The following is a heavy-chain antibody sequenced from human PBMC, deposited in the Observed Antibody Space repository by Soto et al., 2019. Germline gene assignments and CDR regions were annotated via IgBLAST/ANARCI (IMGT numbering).Heavy chain of an antibody. D-gene: IGHD2-15*01. Sequence: SSETLSLTCTVSGGSIYRSGYYWGWIRQPPGRGLEWIGNIDYNGVTYSNPSLKSRVTISRDTSKNQFSLKLTSVTAADTSLYYCGKVLVGATGHTDSDSWGPGTLVTVSS. CDR3: GKVLVGATGHTDSDS. CDR2: IDYNGVT. V-gene: IGHV4-39*01. CDR1: GGSIYRSGYY. J-gene: IGHJ4*02.